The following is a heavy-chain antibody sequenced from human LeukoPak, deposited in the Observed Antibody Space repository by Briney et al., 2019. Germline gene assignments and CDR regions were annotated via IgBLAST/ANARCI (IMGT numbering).Heavy chain of an antibody. Sequence: GGSLSLSCAASGFTFSSYWMSWVRQAKGKGLEWVANIKQDGSEKYYVDSVKGRFTISRDNAKNSLYLQMNSLRAEDTAVYYCARDPTILTGYYTSYGMDVWGQGTTVTVSS. J-gene: IGHJ6*02. V-gene: IGHV3-7*01. D-gene: IGHD3-9*01. CDR1: GFTFSSYW. CDR2: IKQDGSEK. CDR3: ARDPTILTGYYTSYGMDV.